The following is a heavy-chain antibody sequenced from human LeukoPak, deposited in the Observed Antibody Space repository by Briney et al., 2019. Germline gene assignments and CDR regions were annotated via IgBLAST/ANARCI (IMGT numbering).Heavy chain of an antibody. CDR2: IYSGGST. CDR1: GFTVSSNY. CDR3: ARGVRYSSGWYYFDY. V-gene: IGHV3-66*01. D-gene: IGHD6-19*01. Sequence: GGSLILSCAASGFTVSSNYMSWVRQAPGKGLEWVSVIYSGGSTYYADSVKGRFTISRDNSKNTLYLQMNSLRAEDTAVYYCARGVRYSSGWYYFDYWGQGTLVTVSS. J-gene: IGHJ4*02.